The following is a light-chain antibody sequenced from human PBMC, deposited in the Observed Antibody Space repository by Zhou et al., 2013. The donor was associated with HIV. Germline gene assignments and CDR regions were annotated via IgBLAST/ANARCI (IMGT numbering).Light chain of an antibody. V-gene: IGLV2-8*01. J-gene: IGLJ2*01. CDR3: GSYAGSSSWI. CDR2: EVT. Sequence: QSALTQPPSASGTPGXSVTISCTGTSSDVGGYNYVAWYQHHPGKAPKIMIYEVTKRPSGVPDRFSGSKSGNTASLTVSGLQAEDEAEYYCGSYAGSSSWIFGGGTKLTVL. CDR1: SSDVGGYNY.